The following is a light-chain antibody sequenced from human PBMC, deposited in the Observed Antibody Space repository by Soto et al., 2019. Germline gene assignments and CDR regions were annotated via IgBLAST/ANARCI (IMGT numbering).Light chain of an antibody. J-gene: IGKJ4*01. CDR3: QQIDSYPVT. V-gene: IGKV1-9*01. Sequence: DIQLTQSPAFLSASVGDKVTITCRASQGISTFLAWYQQKPGKAPNLLIYRASTLQSGVPSRFSGSGSGTEFTLTISSLQPEDFATYFCQQIDSYPVTFGGGTKVEMK. CDR2: RAS. CDR1: QGISTF.